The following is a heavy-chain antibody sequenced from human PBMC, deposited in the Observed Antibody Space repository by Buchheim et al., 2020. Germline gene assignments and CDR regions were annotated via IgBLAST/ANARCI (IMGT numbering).Heavy chain of an antibody. Sequence: EVQLVESGGGLVQPGGSLRLSCAASGFTFSSYWMHWVRQAPGEGLVWVSRINNDESSTSYADSVKGRFTISRDNAKNTLYLQMNSLRAEDTAVYYCASVGTISRYYYGMDVWGQGTT. CDR2: INNDESST. J-gene: IGHJ6*02. CDR3: ASVGTISRYYYGMDV. V-gene: IGHV3-74*01. D-gene: IGHD1-26*01. CDR1: GFTFSSYW.